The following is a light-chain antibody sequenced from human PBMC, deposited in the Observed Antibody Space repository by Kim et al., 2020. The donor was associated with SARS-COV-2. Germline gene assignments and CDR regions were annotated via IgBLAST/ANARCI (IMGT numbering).Light chain of an antibody. CDR3: QQSYSTSWM. J-gene: IGKJ1*01. Sequence: ASVGDRVTITCRASQNINNYLNWFQQKPGKAPRLLISDASNLRSGVPSRFSGSGSGTDLSLTISSLQPADFATYYCQQSYSTSWMFGQGTKVDIK. CDR2: DAS. CDR1: QNINNY. V-gene: IGKV1-39*01.